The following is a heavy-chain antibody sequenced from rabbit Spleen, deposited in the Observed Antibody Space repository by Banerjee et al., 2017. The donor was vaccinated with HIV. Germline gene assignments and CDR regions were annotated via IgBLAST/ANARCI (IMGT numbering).Heavy chain of an antibody. CDR1: GFSFSNGYY. J-gene: IGHJ2*01. CDR3: ARGPDSSGGWAFDP. V-gene: IGHV1S45*01. Sequence: QQQLEESGGGLVKPEGSLTLTCTASGFSFSNGYYMCWVRQAPGKGLEWIACIDAGSSDRTYYASWVDGRFTISKTSSTTVTLQMTSLTTADTATYFCARGPDSSGGWAFDPWGPGTLVTVS. D-gene: IGHD1-1*01. CDR2: IDAGSSDRT.